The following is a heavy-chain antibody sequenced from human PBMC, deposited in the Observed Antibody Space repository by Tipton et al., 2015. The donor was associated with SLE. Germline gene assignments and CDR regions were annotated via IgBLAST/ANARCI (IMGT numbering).Heavy chain of an antibody. CDR1: GITLSSYW. V-gene: IGHV3-74*01. Sequence: PLRLSCAASGITLSSYWMHWVRQAPGKGLVWVSHINSDGSSTSYADSVKGRFTISRDNAKNTLYLQMNSLRAEDTAVYYCARKVVVPGAIRDYYGMDVWGQGTTVTVSS. CDR2: INSDGSST. D-gene: IGHD2-2*01. J-gene: IGHJ6*02. CDR3: ARKVVVPGAIRDYYGMDV.